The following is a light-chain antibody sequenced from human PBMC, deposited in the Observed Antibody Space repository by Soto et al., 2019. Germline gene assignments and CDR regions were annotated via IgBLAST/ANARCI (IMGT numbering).Light chain of an antibody. CDR2: EVN. CDR3: ASYTTTSTLGV. Sequence: QSVLTQPASVSGSPGQSITISCTGTSSDVGGYNHVSWYQHHPGKAPKVIIFEVNNRPSGISNRFSGSKSGNTASLTISGLQAEDEADYYCASYTTTSTLGVFGGGTKVTVL. V-gene: IGLV2-14*01. J-gene: IGLJ3*02. CDR1: SSDVGGYNH.